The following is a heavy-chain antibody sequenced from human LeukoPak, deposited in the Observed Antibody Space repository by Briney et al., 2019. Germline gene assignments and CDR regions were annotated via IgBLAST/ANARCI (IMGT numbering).Heavy chain of an antibody. V-gene: IGHV3-30*02. CDR2: IRYDGSNK. D-gene: IGHD3-22*01. Sequence: GGSLRLSCAASGFTFSSYGMHWVRQAPGKGLESVAFIRYDGSNKYYADSVKGRFTISRDNSKNTLYLQMNSLRAEDTAVYYCATLLYYYDSSGSYYFDYWGQGTLVTVSS. J-gene: IGHJ4*02. CDR3: ATLLYYYDSSGSYYFDY. CDR1: GFTFSSYG.